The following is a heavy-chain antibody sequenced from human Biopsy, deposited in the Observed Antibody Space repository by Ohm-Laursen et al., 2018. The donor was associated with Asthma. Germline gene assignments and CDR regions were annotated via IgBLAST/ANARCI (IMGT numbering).Heavy chain of an antibody. CDR3: ARVFESSQWGPFYFFGLDV. J-gene: IGHJ6*02. CDR2: ISRSGTTT. CDR1: GFSFSDYF. D-gene: IGHD1-26*01. Sequence: SLRLSCAASGFSFSDYFMTWMRQAPGKGLEWVSSISRSGTTTYPADFVMDRFTISRDNAQNSLFLQMDSLRPEDTAIYFCARVFESSQWGPFYFFGLDVWGQGTTVAVS. V-gene: IGHV3-11*01.